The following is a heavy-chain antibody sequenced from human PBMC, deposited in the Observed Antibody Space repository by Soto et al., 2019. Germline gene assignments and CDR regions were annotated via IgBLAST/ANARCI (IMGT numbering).Heavy chain of an antibody. J-gene: IGHJ6*02. V-gene: IGHV5-10-1*01. CDR2: IDPSDSYT. CDR1: GYSFTRYW. Sequence: GESLKISCKGSGYSFTRYWISRLRQMPGKGLEWMGRIDPSDSYTNYSPSFQAHVTISADKSISTAYLQWSSLKASDTAMYYCASLPMVRGYGMDVWGQGTTVTVSS. D-gene: IGHD3-10*01. CDR3: ASLPMVRGYGMDV.